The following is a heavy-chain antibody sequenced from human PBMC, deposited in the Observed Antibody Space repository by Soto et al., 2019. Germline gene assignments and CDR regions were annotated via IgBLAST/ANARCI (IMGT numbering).Heavy chain of an antibody. CDR3: ARWWSGSRQGFDP. CDR1: GGSISSGDYY. D-gene: IGHD3-3*01. V-gene: IGHV4-31*03. Sequence: QGQLQEAGPGRVKPSQTLSLTCTVSGGSISSGDYYWSWIRQHPGKGLEWIGYIYYSGSTYYNPSLKSRVTISVDTSKNQFSLKLSSVTAADTAVYYCARWWSGSRQGFDPWGQGTLVTVSS. CDR2: IYYSGST. J-gene: IGHJ5*02.